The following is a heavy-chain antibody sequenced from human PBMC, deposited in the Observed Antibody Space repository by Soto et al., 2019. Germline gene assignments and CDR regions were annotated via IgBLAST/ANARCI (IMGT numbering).Heavy chain of an antibody. Sequence: SETLSLTCTVSGVSSTSFYWSWIRQSPGKGLEWIGYIFDNGDVKYNPSLMSRLTMSIDMSKNEFSLRLESVTAADTAMYYCGGGWGSKWYYFDSWGEGTLVTVSS. CDR1: GVSSTSFY. J-gene: IGHJ4*02. V-gene: IGHV4-59*01. CDR2: IFDNGDV. D-gene: IGHD3-16*01. CDR3: GGGWGSKWYYFDS.